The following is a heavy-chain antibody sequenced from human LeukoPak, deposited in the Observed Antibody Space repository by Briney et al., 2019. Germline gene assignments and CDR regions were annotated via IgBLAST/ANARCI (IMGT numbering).Heavy chain of an antibody. Sequence: SETLSLTCAVYGGSFSGYYWSWIRQPPGKGLEWIGEINHSGSTYYNPSLKSRVTISVDRSKNQFSLKLSSVTAADTAVYYCARDRRRDGYNYYYYYGMDVWGQGTTVTVSS. D-gene: IGHD5-24*01. CDR3: ARDRRRDGYNYYYYYGMDV. V-gene: IGHV4-34*01. CDR1: GGSFSGYY. J-gene: IGHJ6*02. CDR2: INHSGST.